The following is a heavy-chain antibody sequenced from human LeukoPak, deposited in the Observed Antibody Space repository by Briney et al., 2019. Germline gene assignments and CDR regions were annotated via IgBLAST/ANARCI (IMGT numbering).Heavy chain of an antibody. CDR2: ISSSSSYI. CDR1: GFTFSSYE. V-gene: IGHV3-21*05. J-gene: IGHJ5*02. Sequence: GGSLRLSCAASGFTFSSYEMNWVRQAPGKGLEWVSYISSSSSYIYYADSVKGRFTISRDNAKNSLYLQMNSLRAEDTAVYYCARAATFDPWGQGTLVTVSS. CDR3: ARAATFDP.